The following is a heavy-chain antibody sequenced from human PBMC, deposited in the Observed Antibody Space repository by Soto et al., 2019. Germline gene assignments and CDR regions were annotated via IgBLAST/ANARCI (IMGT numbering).Heavy chain of an antibody. J-gene: IGHJ4*02. D-gene: IGHD3-22*01. CDR1: GFTFSSYA. CDR3: AKDVAMTVVVIPTPFDY. V-gene: IGHV3-23*01. Sequence: GGSLRLSCAASGFTFSSYAMSWVRQAPGKGLEWVSAISGSGGSTYYADSVKGRFTISRDNSKNTLYLQMNSLRAEDTAVYYCAKDVAMTVVVIPTPFDYWGQGTLVTVSS. CDR2: ISGSGGST.